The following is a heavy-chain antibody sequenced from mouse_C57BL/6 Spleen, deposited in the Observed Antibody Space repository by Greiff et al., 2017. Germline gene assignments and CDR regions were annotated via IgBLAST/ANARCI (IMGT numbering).Heavy chain of an antibody. V-gene: IGHV5-17*01. J-gene: IGHJ4*01. D-gene: IGHD3-3*01. Sequence: GFTFSDYGMHWVRQAPEKGLEWVAYISSGSSTIYYADTVKGRFTISRDNAKNTLFLQMTSLRSEDTAMYYCARGDWTYAMDYGGKGTAVTVSS. CDR1: GFTFSDYG. CDR3: ARGDWTYAMDY. CDR2: ISSGSSTI.